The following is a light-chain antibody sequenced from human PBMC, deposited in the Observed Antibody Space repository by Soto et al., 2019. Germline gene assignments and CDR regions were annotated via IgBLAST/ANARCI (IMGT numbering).Light chain of an antibody. V-gene: IGKV1-39*01. CDR1: EAISDY. CDR2: GAA. J-gene: IGKJ4*01. Sequence: DIHMTQSPSSLSASVGDRVTITCRASEAISDYLNWYQQKPGKAPRVLIYGAASLQSGVPSRFSGSGSGTNFSLTINSLQPEDYATYYCQQSYNIQALTFGGGTKVDI. CDR3: QQSYNIQALT.